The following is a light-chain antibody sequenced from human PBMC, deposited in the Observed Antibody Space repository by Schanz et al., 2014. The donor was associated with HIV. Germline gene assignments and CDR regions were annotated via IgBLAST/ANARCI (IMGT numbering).Light chain of an antibody. CDR2: AAS. Sequence: DIQMTQSPSSLSASVGDTVTIACRASQSITNYLNWYQQKPGTAPKLLIYAASTLQSGVPSRFSGSGSGTHVTLTINGLQSEDFASYYCEQSYSTPPYTFGQGTMV. V-gene: IGKV1-39*01. CDR1: QSITNY. J-gene: IGKJ2*01. CDR3: EQSYSTPPYT.